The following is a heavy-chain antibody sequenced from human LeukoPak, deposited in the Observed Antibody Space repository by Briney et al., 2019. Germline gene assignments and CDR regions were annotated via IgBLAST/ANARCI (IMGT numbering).Heavy chain of an antibody. Sequence: GGSLRLSCAAFGFIVRSNHINWVRQAPGKGLEWVAFIRYDGSNKYYADSVKGRFTISRDNSKNTLYLQMNSLRADDTAVYYCAKDGSEYSYGFGSVWGKGTTVTISS. V-gene: IGHV3-30*02. CDR3: AKDGSEYSYGFGSV. D-gene: IGHD5-18*01. CDR1: GFIVRSNH. CDR2: IRYDGSNK. J-gene: IGHJ6*04.